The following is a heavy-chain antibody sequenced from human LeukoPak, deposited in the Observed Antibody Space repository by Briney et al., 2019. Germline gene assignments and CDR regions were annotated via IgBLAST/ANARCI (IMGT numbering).Heavy chain of an antibody. V-gene: IGHV3-7*03. CDR3: ARVAADSSGYYFGWFDP. Sequence: PGGSLRLSCAASGFTFSSYWMSWVRQAPGKGLEWVANIKQDGSEKYYVDSVKGRFTISRDNAKNSLYLQMSSLRAEDTAVYYCARVAADSSGYYFGWFDPWGQGTLVTVSS. CDR1: GFTFSSYW. CDR2: IKQDGSEK. D-gene: IGHD3-22*01. J-gene: IGHJ5*02.